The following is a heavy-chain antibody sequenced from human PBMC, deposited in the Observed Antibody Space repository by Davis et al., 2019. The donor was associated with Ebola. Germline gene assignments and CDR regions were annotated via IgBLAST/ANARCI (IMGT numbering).Heavy chain of an antibody. J-gene: IGHJ5*02. CDR3: ARGALTIVVVNNWFDP. CDR1: GFTFSGSA. D-gene: IGHD3-22*01. V-gene: IGHV3-73*01. CDR2: IRSKANSYAT. Sequence: GGSLRLSFAASGFTFSGSAMHWVRQASGKGLEWVGRIRSKANSYATAYAASVKGRFTISRDDSKNTLYLQMNSLRAEDMAVYYCARGALTIVVVNNWFDPWGQGTLVTVSS.